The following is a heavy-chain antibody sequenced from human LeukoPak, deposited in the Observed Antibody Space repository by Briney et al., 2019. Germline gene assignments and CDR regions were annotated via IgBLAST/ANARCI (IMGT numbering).Heavy chain of an antibody. CDR3: ARDVRSGGYNWFDP. CDR1: GGSISSSSYY. V-gene: IGHV4-39*02. Sequence: SETLSLTCTVSGGSISSSSYYWGWIRQPPGKGLEWIGSIYYSGSTYYNPSLKSRVTISVDTSKNQFFLKLSSVTAADTAVYYCARDVRSGGYNWFDPWGQGTLVTVSS. J-gene: IGHJ5*02. D-gene: IGHD2-15*01. CDR2: IYYSGST.